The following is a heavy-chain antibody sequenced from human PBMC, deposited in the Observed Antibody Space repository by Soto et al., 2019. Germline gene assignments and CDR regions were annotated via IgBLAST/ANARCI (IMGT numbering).Heavy chain of an antibody. CDR2: ISAYNGNT. V-gene: IGHV1-18*04. CDR1: GYTFTSYG. CDR3: ERDLGSSWSSHNEYYYGMDV. J-gene: IGHJ6*02. Sequence: ASVKVSCKASGYTFTSYGISWVRQAPGQGLEWMGWISAYNGNTNYAQKLQGRVTMTTDTSTSTAYMELRSLRSDDTAVYYCERDLGSSWSSHNEYYYGMDVWGQGPTVTVSS. D-gene: IGHD6-13*01.